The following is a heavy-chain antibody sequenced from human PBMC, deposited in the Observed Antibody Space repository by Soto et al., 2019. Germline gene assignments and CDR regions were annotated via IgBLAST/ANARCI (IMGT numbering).Heavy chain of an antibody. D-gene: IGHD5-18*01. J-gene: IGHJ4*02. V-gene: IGHV4-4*02. CDR2: IYHSGST. Sequence: KPSETLSLTCAVSGGSISSSNWWSWVRQPPGKGLEWIGEIYHSGSTNYNPSLKSRVTISVDKSKNQFSLKLSSVTAADTAVYYCASRGYSYGYYFDYWGQGTLVTVSS. CDR1: GGSISSSNW. CDR3: ASRGYSYGYYFDY.